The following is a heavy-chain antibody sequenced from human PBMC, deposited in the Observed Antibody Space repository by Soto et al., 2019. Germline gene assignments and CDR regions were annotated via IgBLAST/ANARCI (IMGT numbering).Heavy chain of an antibody. CDR1: GFTVSSNY. J-gene: IGHJ6*02. CDR2: IYSGGST. CDR3: ARDPPATRHGMDV. V-gene: IGHV3-53*02. Sequence: EVQLVETGGGLIQPGGSLRLSCAASGFTVSSNYMSWVRQAPGKGLEWLSVIYSGGSTYYADSVSGRFTISRDNSKNTMYLQMKSLRAEDTAVYYCARDPPATRHGMDVWGQGTTVTVSS.